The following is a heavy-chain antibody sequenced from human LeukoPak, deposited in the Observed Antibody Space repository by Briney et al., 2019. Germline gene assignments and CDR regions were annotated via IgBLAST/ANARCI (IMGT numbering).Heavy chain of an antibody. CDR1: GFTFSNYG. CDR2: ISSSSSYI. D-gene: IGHD1-26*01. CDR3: AVSGSWVGNWFDP. J-gene: IGHJ5*02. V-gene: IGHV3-21*01. Sequence: PGGSLRLSCAASGFTFSNYGMSWVRQAPGKGLEWVSSISSSSSYIYYADSVKGRFTISRDNAKNSLYLQMNSLRAEDTAVYYCAVSGSWVGNWFDPWGQGTLVTVSS.